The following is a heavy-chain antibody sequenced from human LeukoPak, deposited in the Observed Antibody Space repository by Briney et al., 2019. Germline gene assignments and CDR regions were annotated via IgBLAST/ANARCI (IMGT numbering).Heavy chain of an antibody. V-gene: IGHV3-11*06. CDR1: EFAFSDFY. D-gene: IGHD6-6*01. CDR2: ISSSSSHT. CDR3: AKDGEDIPTVSIAARPGEYYFDY. Sequence: GGSLRLSCGASEFAFSDFYMTWIRQAPGKGLEWVSYISSSSSHTNYADSVKGRFTISRDNSKNTLYLQMNSLRAEDTAVYYCAKDGEDIPTVSIAARPGEYYFDYWGQGTLVTVSS. J-gene: IGHJ4*02.